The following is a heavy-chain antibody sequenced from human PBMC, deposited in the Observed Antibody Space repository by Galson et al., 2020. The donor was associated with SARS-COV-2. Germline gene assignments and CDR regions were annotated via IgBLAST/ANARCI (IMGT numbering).Heavy chain of an antibody. Sequence: SETLSLTCTVSGDSISSGDYYWSWIRQSPGMGLEWIGYIYYSGSTLNNPSLKSRVTISVDTSKNQFSLQLDSVTAADTAMYYCVRTRWHVPTFDPWGQGTPVTVSS. CDR2: IYYSGST. V-gene: IGHV4-30-4*01. CDR3: VRTRWHVPTFDP. J-gene: IGHJ5*02. D-gene: IGHD2-15*01. CDR1: GDSISSGDYY.